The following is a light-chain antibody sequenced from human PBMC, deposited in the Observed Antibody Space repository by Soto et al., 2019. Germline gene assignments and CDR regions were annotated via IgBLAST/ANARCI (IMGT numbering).Light chain of an antibody. Sequence: DIQMTQSPSTLSATVGDRVTITCRASRSISTWLAWYPQKPGNAPKLLTYGASSLVSGVPSRFSDSGSETDFSLTISSQQYNDVAAYERKVNNNRFG. CDR2: GAS. CDR3: KVNNNR. CDR1: RSISTW. V-gene: IGKV1-5*01. J-gene: IGKJ4*02.